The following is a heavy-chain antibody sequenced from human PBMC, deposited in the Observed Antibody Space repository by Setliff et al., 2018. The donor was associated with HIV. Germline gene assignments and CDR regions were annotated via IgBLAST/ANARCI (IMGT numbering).Heavy chain of an antibody. CDR2: VRPYNADK. V-gene: IGHV1-2*02. CDR1: GFTFSDYY. J-gene: IGHJ6*03. CDR3: ARDRAYCSSGSCYRPLVYYFYYMDV. Sequence: ASVKVSCKASGFTFSDYYMHWVRQAPGQGFEWMGWVRPYNADKNYAQKFQGRVTMTSDTSISTAYLELSGLTSDDTAIYYCARDRAYCSSGSCYRPLVYYFYYMDVWGTGTTVTVSS. D-gene: IGHD2-15*01.